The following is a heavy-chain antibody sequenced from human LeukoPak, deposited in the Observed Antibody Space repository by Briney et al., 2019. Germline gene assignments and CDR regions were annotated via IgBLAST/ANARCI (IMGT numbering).Heavy chain of an antibody. CDR3: AAYSGFDSSGYYRLFFDY. V-gene: IGHV1-58*01. CDR1: GFTFTSSA. Sequence: SVKVSCKASGFTFTSSAVQWVRQARGQRLEWIGWIVVGSGNTNYAQKFQERVTITRDMSTSTAYMELSSLRSEDTAVYYCAAYSGFDSSGYYRLFFDYWGQGTLSPSPQ. CDR2: IVVGSGNT. D-gene: IGHD3-22*01. J-gene: IGHJ4*02.